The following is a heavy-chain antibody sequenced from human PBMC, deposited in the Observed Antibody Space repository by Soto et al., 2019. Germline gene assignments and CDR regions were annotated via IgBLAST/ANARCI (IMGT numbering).Heavy chain of an antibody. CDR3: GSPGGGQLGGDHFDY. CDR2: INHSGST. D-gene: IGHD2-21*02. CDR1: GGSFSGYY. J-gene: IGHJ4*02. Sequence: SETLSLTCAVYGGSFSGYYWTWIRQPPGTGLEWIGEINHSGSTNYNPSLKSRVTISVDTSKNQFSLKLTSVTAADTAVYYCGSPGGGQLGGDHFDYWGQGTLVTVSS. V-gene: IGHV4-34*01.